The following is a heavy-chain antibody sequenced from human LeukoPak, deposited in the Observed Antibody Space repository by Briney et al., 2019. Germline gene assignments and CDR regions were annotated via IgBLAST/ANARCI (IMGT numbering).Heavy chain of an antibody. CDR2: IYSSGST. Sequence: SETLSLTCSVSGGSTSGFYWSWIRHPAGTGLEWIGRIYSSGSTNYNPSLKSRVTISVDTSKNQFSLKLSSVTAADTAVYYCARDAPLDYYDSSGYWGPLYYFDYWGQGTLVTVSS. D-gene: IGHD3-22*01. J-gene: IGHJ4*02. V-gene: IGHV4-4*07. CDR3: ARDAPLDYYDSSGYWGPLYYFDY. CDR1: GGSTSGFY.